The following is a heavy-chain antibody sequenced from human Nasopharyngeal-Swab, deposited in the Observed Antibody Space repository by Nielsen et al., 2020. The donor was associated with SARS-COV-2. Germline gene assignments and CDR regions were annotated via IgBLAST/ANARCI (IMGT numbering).Heavy chain of an antibody. CDR2: IYYSGST. CDR1: GGSISSYY. Sequence: SETLSLTCTVSGGSISSYYWSWIRQPPGKGLEWIGYIYYSGSTNYNPSLKSRVTISVDTSKNQFSLKLSSVTAAGTAVYYCARVITIFGVGPYYFDYWGQGTLVTVSS. V-gene: IGHV4-59*08. CDR3: ARVITIFGVGPYYFDY. J-gene: IGHJ4*02. D-gene: IGHD3-3*01.